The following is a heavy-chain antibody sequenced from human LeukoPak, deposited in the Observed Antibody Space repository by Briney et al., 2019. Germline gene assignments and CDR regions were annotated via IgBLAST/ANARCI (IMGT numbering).Heavy chain of an antibody. CDR3: GRTIAQYSNTWLYYFYGLDV. Sequence: GGSLRLSCTASGFTFGGYAMTWVRQAPGKGLEWVSSISADSEDSYYADPVKGRFTISRDNSRSTLYLQMDSLRADDTAVYYCGRTIAQYSNTWLYYFYGLDVWAKGPRSPSP. D-gene: IGHD1-7*01. CDR1: GFTFGGYA. J-gene: IGHJ6*02. V-gene: IGHV3-23*01. CDR2: ISADSEDS.